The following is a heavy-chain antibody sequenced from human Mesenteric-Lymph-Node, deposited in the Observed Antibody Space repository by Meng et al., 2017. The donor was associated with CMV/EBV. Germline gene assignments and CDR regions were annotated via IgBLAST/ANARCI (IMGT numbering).Heavy chain of an antibody. CDR1: GFIFSIYG. CDR3: ARRLNHDNSGSWYWYFDL. Sequence: GESLKISCAASGFIFSIYGMNRVRQAPGKGLEWVAFIQYTGNTEYYADSVKGRFTISRDNSKNTLYLQMNSLRAEDTAVYYCARRLNHDNSGSWYWYFDLWGRGTLVTVSS. D-gene: IGHD3-22*01. V-gene: IGHV3-30*02. CDR2: IQYTGNTE. J-gene: IGHJ2*01.